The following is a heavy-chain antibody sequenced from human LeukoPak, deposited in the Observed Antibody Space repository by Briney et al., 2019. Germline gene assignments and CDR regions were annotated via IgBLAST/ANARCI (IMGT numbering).Heavy chain of an antibody. CDR3: ARDSTVTTSMFDP. D-gene: IGHD4-17*01. J-gene: IGHJ5*02. CDR1: GYTFTSYY. Sequence: ASVKVSCKASGYTFTSYYMHWVRQAPGQGLEWMGWISAYNGNTNYAQKLQGRVTMTTDTSTSTAYMELRSLRSDDTAVYYCARDSTVTTSMFDPWGQGTLVTVSS. V-gene: IGHV1-18*04. CDR2: ISAYNGNT.